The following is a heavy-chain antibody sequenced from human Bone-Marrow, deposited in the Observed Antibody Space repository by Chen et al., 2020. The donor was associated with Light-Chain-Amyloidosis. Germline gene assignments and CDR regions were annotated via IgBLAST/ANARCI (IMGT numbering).Heavy chain of an antibody. CDR1: GYTFPNYW. Sequence: EVQLEQSGPEVKKPGESLKISCKGSGYTFPNYWIGWVRQMPGKGLEWMGVIYPDDSDARYRPSFEGHVTIAADKSITTAYLQWRSLKASDTAMYYCARRREGYSFDYWGQGTLVTVSS. V-gene: IGHV5-51*01. D-gene: IGHD4-4*01. CDR2: IYPDDSDA. CDR3: ARRREGYSFDY. J-gene: IGHJ4*02.